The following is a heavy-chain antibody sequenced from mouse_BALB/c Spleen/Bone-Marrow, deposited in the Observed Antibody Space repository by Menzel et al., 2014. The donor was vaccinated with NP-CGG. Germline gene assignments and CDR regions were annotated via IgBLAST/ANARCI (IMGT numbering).Heavy chain of an antibody. V-gene: IGHV1-14*01. CDR3: ARSLYGYDWYFDV. CDR1: GYTFTSYV. D-gene: IGHD2-2*01. CDR2: INPNNDGT. J-gene: IGHJ1*01. Sequence: VQLQQSGPELVKPGASVKMSCKASGYTFTSYVMHWVKQKPGQGLEWIGNINPNNDGTKYNEKFKGKATLTSDKSSSTVYMELSSLTSEDSAVYYCARSLYGYDWYFDVWGAGTTVTVSS.